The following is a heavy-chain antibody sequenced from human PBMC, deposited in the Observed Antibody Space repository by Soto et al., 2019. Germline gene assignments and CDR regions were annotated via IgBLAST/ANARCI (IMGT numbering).Heavy chain of an antibody. CDR3: AGGGGWYSPEY. V-gene: IGHV1-3*01. CDR2: INAGDGNT. CDR1: GYTFTMYP. D-gene: IGHD6-19*01. Sequence: QVQLVQSGAEVKKPGASVKLSCKASGYTFTMYPMHWVRQAPGQSLEWMGWINAGDGNTTYPQRFLGRVTITSDTSAGTLYVELSSLRSEETVVYYCAGGGGWYSPEYWGRGTLVMVAS. J-gene: IGHJ4*02.